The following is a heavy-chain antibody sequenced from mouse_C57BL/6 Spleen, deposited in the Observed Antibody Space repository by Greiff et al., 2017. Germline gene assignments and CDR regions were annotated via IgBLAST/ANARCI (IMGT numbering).Heavy chain of an antibody. D-gene: IGHD1-1*01. CDR3: ARQGDYGSSYLDY. Sequence: QVQLQQSGAELARPGASVKLSCKASGYTFTSYGISWVKQRTGQGLEWIGEIYPRGGNTYYNEKFKGKATLTADKSSSTAYMELRSLTSEDSAVYFCARQGDYGSSYLDYWGQGTTLTVSS. CDR1: GYTFTSYG. J-gene: IGHJ2*01. CDR2: IYPRGGNT. V-gene: IGHV1-81*01.